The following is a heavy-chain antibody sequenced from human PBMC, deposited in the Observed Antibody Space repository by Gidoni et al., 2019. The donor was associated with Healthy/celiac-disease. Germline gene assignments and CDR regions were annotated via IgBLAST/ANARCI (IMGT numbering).Heavy chain of an antibody. CDR1: GFPFSSYA. Sequence: EVQLLDSGGGLVQPGGSLRLSCAASGFPFSSYAMGWVRQAPGKGLEWVSAMNGSGGSTYYADSVKGRFTISRDNSKNTLYLQMNSLRAEDTAVYYCAKGQSSGWYYWYFQHWGQGTLVTVSS. D-gene: IGHD6-19*01. J-gene: IGHJ1*01. CDR2: MNGSGGST. V-gene: IGHV3-23*01. CDR3: AKGQSSGWYYWYFQH.